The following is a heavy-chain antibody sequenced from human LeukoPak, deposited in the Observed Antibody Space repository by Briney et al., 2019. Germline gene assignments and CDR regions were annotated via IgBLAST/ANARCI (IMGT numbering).Heavy chain of an antibody. J-gene: IGHJ4*02. V-gene: IGHV3-21*01. CDR1: GFTCRNYN. CDR2: ISVSGSNV. CDR3: AKEGRSSTPGY. Sequence: GGSLRLSCDASGFTCRNYNEDCLRQAPGKGLEWVSAISVSGSNVYYADSVKGRFTISRDNAKNSQFLQMNSLRAEDTAVYYGAKEGRSSTPGYWGQGTLVTVSS. D-gene: IGHD6-6*01.